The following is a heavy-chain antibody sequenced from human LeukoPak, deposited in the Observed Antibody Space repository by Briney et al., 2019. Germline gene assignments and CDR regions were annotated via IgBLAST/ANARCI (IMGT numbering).Heavy chain of an antibody. V-gene: IGHV4-59*08. CDR3: ARYSYPIRHFDY. D-gene: IGHD5-18*01. CDR1: GGSISSYY. Sequence: SETLSLTCPVSGGSISSYYWSWIRQPPGKGLEWIGYIYYSGSTNYNPSLKSRVTISVDTSKNQFSLKLSSVTAADTAVYYCARYSYPIRHFDYWGQGTLVTVSS. J-gene: IGHJ4*02. CDR2: IYYSGST.